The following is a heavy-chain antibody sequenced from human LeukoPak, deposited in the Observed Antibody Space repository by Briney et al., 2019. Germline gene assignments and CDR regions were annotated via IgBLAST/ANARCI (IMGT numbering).Heavy chain of an antibody. V-gene: IGHV3-23*01. Sequence: GGSLRLSCTVSGFTVSSNSMSWVRQAPGKGLEWVSAISGSGGSIYYADSVKGRFTISRDNSKNTLYLQMNSLRAEDTAVYYCAKILGHYYDSSGYHNYFDYWGQGTLVTVSS. D-gene: IGHD3-22*01. CDR2: ISGSGGSI. CDR3: AKILGHYYDSSGYHNYFDY. J-gene: IGHJ4*02. CDR1: GFTVSSNS.